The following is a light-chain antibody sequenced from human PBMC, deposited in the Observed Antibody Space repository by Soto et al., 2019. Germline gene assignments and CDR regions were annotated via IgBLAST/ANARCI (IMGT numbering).Light chain of an antibody. V-gene: IGLV2-14*01. CDR2: DVS. CDR3: SSFTTSSTFV. Sequence: QSALAQPASVSGSPGQSITISCTGTSSDVGRYNYVSWFQQHPGKAPKLLIYDVSNWPSGVSDRFSGSKSGNTASLTISGLQAEDEADCYCSSFTTSSTFVFGTGTKVT. CDR1: SSDVGRYNY. J-gene: IGLJ1*01.